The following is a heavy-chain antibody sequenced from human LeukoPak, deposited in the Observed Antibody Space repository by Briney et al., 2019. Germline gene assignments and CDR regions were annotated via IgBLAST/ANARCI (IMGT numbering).Heavy chain of an antibody. CDR3: ATMQPFDY. CDR1: GFIFSSYG. Sequence: GGSLRLSCAASGFIFSSYGMSWVRQAPGKGLEWASSISGSGGGTYYADSVKGRFTISRDNSKNTLYLQMNSLRAEDTALYYCATMQPFDYWGQGILVTVSS. D-gene: IGHD6-13*01. V-gene: IGHV3-23*01. J-gene: IGHJ4*02. CDR2: ISGSGGGT.